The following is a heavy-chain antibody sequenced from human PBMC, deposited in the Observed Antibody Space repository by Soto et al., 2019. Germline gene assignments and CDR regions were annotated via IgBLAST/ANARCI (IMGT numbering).Heavy chain of an antibody. CDR1: GFSLSTSGVG. Sequence: QITLKESGPTLVKPTQTLTLTCTFSGFSLSTSGVGVGWIRQPPGKALEWLALIYWDDDKRYSPSLKSRLTITKDTSKTQMVLTMTNIDPVDTATYYCAHSLIPNWGSRGAFDYWGQGTLVTVSS. J-gene: IGHJ4*02. V-gene: IGHV2-5*02. D-gene: IGHD7-27*01. CDR3: AHSLIPNWGSRGAFDY. CDR2: IYWDDDK.